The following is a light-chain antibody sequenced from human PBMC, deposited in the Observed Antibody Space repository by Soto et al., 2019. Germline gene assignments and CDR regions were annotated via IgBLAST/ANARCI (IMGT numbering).Light chain of an antibody. CDR1: QDISNY. J-gene: IGKJ5*01. CDR2: DAS. Sequence: QMTQSPSSLSASVGDRVTITCQASQDISNYLNWYQQKLGKAPKLLIYDASNLETGVPSRFSGSGSGTDFTFTISSLQPEDIATYYCQQYSHLITFGQGTRLEIK. V-gene: IGKV1-33*01. CDR3: QQYSHLIT.